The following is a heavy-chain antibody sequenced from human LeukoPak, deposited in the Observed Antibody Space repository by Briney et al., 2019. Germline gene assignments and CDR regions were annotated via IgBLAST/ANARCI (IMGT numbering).Heavy chain of an antibody. V-gene: IGHV1-18*01. D-gene: IGHD3-22*01. CDR3: ARDRYYFDSSDYYFFDY. Sequence: ASVKVSCKASGYTFTSYGISWVRQAPGQGLEWMGWISAYNGNTNYAQKLQGRVTMTTDTSTSTAYMELRSLRSDDTAVYYCARDRYYFDSSDYYFFDYWGQGTLVTVSS. J-gene: IGHJ4*02. CDR2: ISAYNGNT. CDR1: GYTFTSYG.